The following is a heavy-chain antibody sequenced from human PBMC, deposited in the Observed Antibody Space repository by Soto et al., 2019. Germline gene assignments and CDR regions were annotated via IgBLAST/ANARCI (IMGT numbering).Heavy chain of an antibody. J-gene: IGHJ4*02. V-gene: IGHV1-3*01. CDR2: INAGNGNT. Sequence: QVQLVQSGAEVKKPGASVKVSCKASGYTFTSSAMHWVRQAPGQRLEWMGWINAGNGNTKYSQKFQGRVTITRDTSASTAYMELSSLRSEDTAVYYCAKAAAGTDFDYWGQGTLVTVSS. D-gene: IGHD6-13*01. CDR3: AKAAAGTDFDY. CDR1: GYTFTSSA.